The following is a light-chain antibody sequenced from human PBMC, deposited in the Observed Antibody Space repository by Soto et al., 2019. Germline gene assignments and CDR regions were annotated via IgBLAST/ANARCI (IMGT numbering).Light chain of an antibody. CDR1: QGISSY. J-gene: IGKJ5*01. CDR2: AAS. V-gene: IGKV1-9*01. CDR3: QQLDTYEIT. Sequence: IQLTQSPSSLSASVGDRVTITCRASQGISSYLAWYQQKPGKAPNLLIFAASTLQSGVPSRFSGSGSGTDFTLTISSLQPEDFATYDCQQLDTYEITFGRGTRLEIK.